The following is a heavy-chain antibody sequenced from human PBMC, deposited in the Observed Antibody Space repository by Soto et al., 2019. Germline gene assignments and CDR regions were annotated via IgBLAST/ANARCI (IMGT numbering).Heavy chain of an antibody. J-gene: IGHJ6*02. CDR3: AREWGVQDMDV. CDR2: IGTAGDT. Sequence: EVQLVESGGGLVQPGGSLRLSCAASGFTFSSYDMHWVRQATGQGLEWVSSIGTAGDTYYPGSVKGRFTISRENAKNSLYLQMNSLRDGDTAVYYCAREWGVQDMDVWGQGTTVTVSS. D-gene: IGHD3-10*01. V-gene: IGHV3-13*01. CDR1: GFTFSSYD.